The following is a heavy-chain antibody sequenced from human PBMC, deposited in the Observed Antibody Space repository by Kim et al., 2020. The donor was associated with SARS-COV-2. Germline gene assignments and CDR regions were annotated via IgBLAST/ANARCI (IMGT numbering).Heavy chain of an antibody. Sequence: GGSLRLSCVASGFSVSDNHMSWVRQAPGQGLEWVSIIYSAGATYSAASVKDRFTVSRDDFNNTLYLQMNNLTAEDTAIYYCAREKPGSDNRPPPIVYYFGLDVGRQGTTVSVPS. D-gene: IGHD3-10*01. CDR2: IYSAGAT. CDR3: AREKPGSDNRPPPIVYYFGLDV. V-gene: IGHV3-53*01. CDR1: GFSVSDNH. J-gene: IGHJ6*02.